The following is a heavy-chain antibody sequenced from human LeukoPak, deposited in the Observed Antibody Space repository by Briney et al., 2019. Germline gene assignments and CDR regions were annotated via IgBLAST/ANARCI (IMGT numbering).Heavy chain of an antibody. CDR1: GFTFTNFG. V-gene: IGHV3-30*18. J-gene: IGHJ4*02. CDR2: ISYDGSDK. CDR3: AKDISIGWSFEH. D-gene: IGHD6-19*01. Sequence: PGGSLRLSCAASGFTFTNFGIHWVRQAPGKGLEWVTFISYDGSDKSHADSVKDRFTISRDNSKNTLSLQMNSLRVEDTAVYYCAKDISIGWSFEHWGQGTLVSVSS.